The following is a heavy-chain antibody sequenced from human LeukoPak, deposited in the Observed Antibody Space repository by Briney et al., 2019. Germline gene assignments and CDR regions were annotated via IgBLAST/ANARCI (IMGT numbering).Heavy chain of an antibody. D-gene: IGHD6-19*01. V-gene: IGHV3-30-3*01. CDR3: ARDQWLVYYFDY. J-gene: IGHJ4*02. CDR2: ISYDGSNK. CDR1: GFTFSSYA. Sequence: TGGSLRLSCAASGFTFSSYAMHWVRQAPGKGLEWVALISYDGSNKYYADSVKGRFTISRDNSKNTLYLEMNSLKAEDTAVYYCARDQWLVYYFDYWGQGTLVTVSS.